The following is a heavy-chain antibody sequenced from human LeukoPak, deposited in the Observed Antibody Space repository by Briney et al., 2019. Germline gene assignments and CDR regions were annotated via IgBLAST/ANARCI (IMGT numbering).Heavy chain of an antibody. CDR3: VRDYGSNGYDIIDV. D-gene: IGHD5-12*01. J-gene: IGHJ6*02. CDR1: GFTFNSYW. Sequence: GGSLRLSCAVSGFTFNSYWMGWVRQPPGQGLEWVANIRQEGSEKNYADSVKGRFTISRDNAKNPLYLQMSSLRAEDTAVYYCVRDYGSNGYDIIDVWGQGTTVTVYS. V-gene: IGHV3-7*01. CDR2: IRQEGSEK.